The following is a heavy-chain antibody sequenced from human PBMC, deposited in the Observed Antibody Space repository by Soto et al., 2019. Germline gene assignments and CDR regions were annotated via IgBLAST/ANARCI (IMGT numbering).Heavy chain of an antibody. CDR3: VRTSLVVAAATREDY. J-gene: IGHJ4*02. CDR1: GFTLSSYW. V-gene: IGHV3-74*01. D-gene: IGHD2-15*01. CDR2: INSDGSST. Sequence: GGSLRLSCAGSGFTLSSYWMHWVRQAPGKGLVWVSRINSDGSSTSYAGSVKGRFTISRDNAKNTLYLQMNSLRAEDTAVYYCVRTSLVVAAATREDYWGQGTLVTV.